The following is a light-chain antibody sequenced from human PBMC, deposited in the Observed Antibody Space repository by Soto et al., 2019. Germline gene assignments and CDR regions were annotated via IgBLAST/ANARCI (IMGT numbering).Light chain of an antibody. Sequence: QSVLTQAPSGSAAPGQKVTISCSGSSSNIGNNYVSWYQQLPGTAPKLLIYDNNKRPSGIPDRFSGSKSGTSATLGITGLQTGDEADYYCGTWDSSLSAGDVVFGGGTKLTVL. CDR1: SSNIGNNY. J-gene: IGLJ2*01. CDR2: DNN. V-gene: IGLV1-51*01. CDR3: GTWDSSLSAGDVV.